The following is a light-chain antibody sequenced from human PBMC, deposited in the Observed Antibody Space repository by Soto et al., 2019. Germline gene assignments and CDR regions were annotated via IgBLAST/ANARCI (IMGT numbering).Light chain of an antibody. J-gene: IGKJ3*01. CDR1: QGIGSY. Sequence: DIQLTQSPSFLSASVGDRVTITCRASQGIGSYLAWFQQKPGKAHKLLIYEASTLQGGVPSRFSGSESGTEFTLTVSRLQPEDFATYYCQLLNDHHPVFSFGPGTKGDI. CDR3: QLLNDHHPVFS. V-gene: IGKV1-9*01. CDR2: EAS.